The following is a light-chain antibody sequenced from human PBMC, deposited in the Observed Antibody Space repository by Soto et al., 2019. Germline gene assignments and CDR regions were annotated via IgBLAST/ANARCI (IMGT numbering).Light chain of an antibody. V-gene: IGKV3-15*01. CDR2: GAS. CDR3: QQYNNWPRT. J-gene: IGKJ1*01. CDR1: HLVSSN. Sequence: EIVMTQSPATLSVSTGETATLSCRASHLVSSNLAWYQQKPGQAPRLLIFGASTRATGIPARFSGSGSGTEFTLTISSLQSEDFAVYYCQQYNNWPRTFGQGTKVDIK.